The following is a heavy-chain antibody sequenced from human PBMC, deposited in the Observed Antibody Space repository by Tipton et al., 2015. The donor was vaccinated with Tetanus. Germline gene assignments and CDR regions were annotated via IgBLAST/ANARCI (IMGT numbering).Heavy chain of an antibody. D-gene: IGHD3-3*01. CDR2: IYHSGTT. CDR1: GGSIRSSNW. J-gene: IGHJ4*02. Sequence: TLSLTCAVSGGSIRSSNWCSWVRQTPGKGLERTGEIYHSGTTNYNPSLKSRITMSVDNSKNKFSLKMNSATAADAAVYYCSRESITIFGVVSIDYWGQGTLVTVSS. CDR3: SRESITIFGVVSIDY. V-gene: IGHV4-4*02.